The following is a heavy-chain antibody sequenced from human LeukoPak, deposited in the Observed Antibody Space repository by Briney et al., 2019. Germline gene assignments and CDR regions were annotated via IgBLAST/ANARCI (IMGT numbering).Heavy chain of an antibody. CDR2: IYYSGST. CDR1: GGSISTYY. Sequence: SETLSLTCTVSGGSISTYYWTWIRQPPGKGLEWIGYIYYSGSTNCNPSLKSRVTISVDTSKNKFSLKLSSVTAADTAVYYCARGVNGRLCYYDSIWGQGTLVTVSS. J-gene: IGHJ4*02. CDR3: ARGVNGRLCYYDSI. V-gene: IGHV4-59*01. D-gene: IGHD3-22*01.